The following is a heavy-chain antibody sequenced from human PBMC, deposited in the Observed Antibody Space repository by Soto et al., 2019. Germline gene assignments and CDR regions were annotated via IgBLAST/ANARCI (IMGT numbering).Heavy chain of an antibody. J-gene: IGHJ4*02. D-gene: IGHD3-22*01. Sequence: GESLKISCKGSGYSFTSYWIGWVRQMPGKGLEWMGIIYPGDSDTRYSPSFQGQVTISADKSISTAYLQWSSLKASDTAMYYFARGWSYYDSSVFSHFDSWGKGTLVTVPS. V-gene: IGHV5-51*01. CDR3: ARGWSYYDSSVFSHFDS. CDR1: GYSFTSYW. CDR2: IYPGDSDT.